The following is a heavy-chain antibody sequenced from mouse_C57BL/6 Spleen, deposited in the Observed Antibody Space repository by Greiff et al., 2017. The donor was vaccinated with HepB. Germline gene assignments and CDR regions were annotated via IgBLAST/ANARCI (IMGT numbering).Heavy chain of an antibody. CDR3: AREGTGISFAY. CDR1: GYSITSGYD. D-gene: IGHD4-1*01. Sequence: EVKLVESGPGMVKPSQSLSLTCTVTGYSITSGYDWHWIRHFPGNKLEWMGYISYSGSTNYNPSLKSRISITHDTSKNHFFLKLNSVTTEDTATYYCAREGTGISFAYWGQGTLVTVSA. CDR2: ISYSGST. V-gene: IGHV3-1*01. J-gene: IGHJ3*01.